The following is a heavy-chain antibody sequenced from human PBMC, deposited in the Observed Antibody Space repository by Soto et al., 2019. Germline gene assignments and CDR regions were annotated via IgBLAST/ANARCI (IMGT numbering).Heavy chain of an antibody. CDR3: ARGPPVWGSYRSYYYYYGMDV. D-gene: IGHD3-16*02. V-gene: IGHV4-34*01. Sequence: SETLSLTCAVYGGTFRCYYWSLIRPPPGKGLEWIGEINHSGSTNYNPSLKSRVTISVDTSKNQFSLKLSSVTAADTAVYYCARGPPVWGSYRSYYYYYGMDVWGQGTTVTVSS. CDR1: GGTFRCYY. J-gene: IGHJ6*02. CDR2: INHSGST.